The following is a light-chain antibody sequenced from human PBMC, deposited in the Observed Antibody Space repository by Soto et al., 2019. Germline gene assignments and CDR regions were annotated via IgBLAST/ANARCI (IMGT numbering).Light chain of an antibody. V-gene: IGLV2-8*01. J-gene: IGLJ3*02. CDR3: SSFAGSNNFGV. Sequence: QSALTQPPSASGSPGQSVTISCTGTSSDVGGYNYVSWYQQHPGKAPKLMIYEVSKRPSGVPDRFSGSKSSNTASLTVSGLQAEDEAGYYCSSFAGSNNFGVFGGGTKLTVL. CDR2: EVS. CDR1: SSDVGGYNY.